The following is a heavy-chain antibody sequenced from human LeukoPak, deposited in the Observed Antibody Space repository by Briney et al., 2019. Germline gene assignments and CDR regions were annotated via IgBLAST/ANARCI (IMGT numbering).Heavy chain of an antibody. CDR3: ARAGTYETTWYQ. CDR2: IKQDGSEK. V-gene: IGHV3-7*01. Sequence: PGGSLRLTCAASGFSFSNYWMSWVRQAPGKGLDWVANIKQDGSEKYYVDSVKGRFTISRDNAKNSLYLQMNSLRAEDTALYYCARAGTYETTWYQWGQGTLVSVSS. J-gene: IGHJ4*02. D-gene: IGHD2-2*01. CDR1: GFSFSNYW.